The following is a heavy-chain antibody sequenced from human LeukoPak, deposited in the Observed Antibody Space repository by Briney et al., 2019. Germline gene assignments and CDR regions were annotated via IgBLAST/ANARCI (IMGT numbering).Heavy chain of an antibody. CDR3: LALGF. V-gene: IGHV4-34*01. CDR2: INHSGNT. J-gene: IGHJ4*02. CDR1: GGSFSGYY. Sequence: SETLSLTCAVYGGSFSGYYLNWIRQPPGKGLEWIGEINHSGNTNYNPSLKSRVTMSVDTSKNQFSLKLTSVTAADTAVYYCLALGFWGQGTLVTASS. D-gene: IGHD5-12*01.